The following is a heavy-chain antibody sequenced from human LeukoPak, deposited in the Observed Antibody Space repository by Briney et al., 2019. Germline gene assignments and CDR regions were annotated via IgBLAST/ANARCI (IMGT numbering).Heavy chain of an antibody. D-gene: IGHD3-16*01. V-gene: IGHV3-23*01. CDR1: GFTFSTYA. CDR2: ISASGGGK. Sequence: GGSLRLSCAAPGFTFSTYAMTWVRQAPGKGLEWVSGISASGGGKFYADSVKGRFTISRDKSKSTVYLQMNSLRAEDAAVYYCAKDNADYPIYYFDSWGQGTLVTVSS. CDR3: AKDNADYPIYYFDS. J-gene: IGHJ4*02.